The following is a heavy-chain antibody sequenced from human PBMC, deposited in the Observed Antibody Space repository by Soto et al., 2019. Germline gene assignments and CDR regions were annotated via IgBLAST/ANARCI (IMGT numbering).Heavy chain of an antibody. J-gene: IGHJ4*02. CDR3: ARDSEDSSWSGRWRAPPKSYFDY. D-gene: IGHD6-13*01. Sequence: QVQLVQSGAEVKKPGASVKVSCKASGYTFTSYDISWVRQAPGQGLEWMGWISAYNGNSNYAQKLQGRVTMTTDTSTSTAYMELRSLRSDDPAVYYCARDSEDSSWSGRWRAPPKSYFDYWGQGTLVTVS. V-gene: IGHV1-18*01. CDR2: ISAYNGNS. CDR1: GYTFTSYD.